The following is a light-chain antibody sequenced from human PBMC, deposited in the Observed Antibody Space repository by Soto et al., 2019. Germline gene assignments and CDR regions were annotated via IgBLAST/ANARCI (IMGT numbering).Light chain of an antibody. Sequence: QTVVTQEPSFSVSPGGTVTLTRGLTSGSVSTGYHPSWYQQTPGQAPRTLIYSTNTRSSGVPDRFSGSILGNKAALTIAGAQADDESDYYCVLYMGGGSYVFRTGTKLTVL. CDR1: SGSVSTGYH. V-gene: IGLV8-61*01. CDR3: VLYMGGGSYV. CDR2: STN. J-gene: IGLJ1*01.